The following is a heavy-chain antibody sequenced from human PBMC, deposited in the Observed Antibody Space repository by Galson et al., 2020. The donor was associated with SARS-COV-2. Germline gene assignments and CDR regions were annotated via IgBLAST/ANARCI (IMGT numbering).Heavy chain of an antibody. CDR2: IHRSGSA. CDR1: GYSISSGYY. Sequence: SQTLSLTCNVSGYSISSGYYWMWIRQSPEKGLEWIANIHRSGSAYYNPSLKCRATISVDTSKNQFSLRLTSMTAADTAVYYCARQVVAKTYYFDYWGQGILVTVSS. J-gene: IGHJ4*02. CDR3: ARQVVAKTYYFDY. V-gene: IGHV4-38-2*02. D-gene: IGHD2-15*01.